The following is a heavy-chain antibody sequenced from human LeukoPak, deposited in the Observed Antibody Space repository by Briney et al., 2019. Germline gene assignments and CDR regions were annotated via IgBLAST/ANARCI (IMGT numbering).Heavy chain of an antibody. CDR2: IKSKSGGGTT. CDR3: AKARYCSGGSCFPQLTPDY. D-gene: IGHD2-15*01. Sequence: GGSLRLSCAASGFTFSNAWMSWVRQAPGKGLEWVGRIKSKSGGGTTDYAAPVKGRFTISRDDSKDTLYLQMNSLRAEDTAVYYCAKARYCSGGSCFPQLTPDYWGQGTLVTVSS. J-gene: IGHJ4*02. V-gene: IGHV3-15*01. CDR1: GFTFSNAW.